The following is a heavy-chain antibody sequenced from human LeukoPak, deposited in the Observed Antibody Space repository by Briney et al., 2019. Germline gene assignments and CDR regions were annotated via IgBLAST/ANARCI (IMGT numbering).Heavy chain of an antibody. CDR3: ARHCCSAPSKRVFDI. D-gene: IGHD2-15*01. Sequence: SETLSLTCTVSGGSIISSDYHWGWVRQPPGKGLEWIGAISYSGNTDYNPSLRSRVTISVDTSNNQFSLRLGSVTAADTAIYHCARHCCSAPSKRVFDIWGQGTMVTVSS. V-gene: IGHV4-39*01. CDR2: ISYSGNT. CDR1: GGSIISSDYH. J-gene: IGHJ3*02.